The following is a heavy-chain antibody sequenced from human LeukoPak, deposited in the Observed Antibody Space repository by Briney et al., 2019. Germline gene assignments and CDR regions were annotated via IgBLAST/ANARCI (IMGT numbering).Heavy chain of an antibody. D-gene: IGHD2-15*01. CDR2: IYYSGST. J-gene: IGHJ3*02. Sequence: PGGSLRLSCAASGFTFSSYAMSWVRQPPGKGLEWIGYIYYSGSTNYNPSLKSRVTISVDTSKNQFSLKLSSVTAADTAVYYCARHVALDAFDIWGQGTMVTVSS. V-gene: IGHV4-59*08. CDR3: ARHVALDAFDI. CDR1: GFTFSSYA.